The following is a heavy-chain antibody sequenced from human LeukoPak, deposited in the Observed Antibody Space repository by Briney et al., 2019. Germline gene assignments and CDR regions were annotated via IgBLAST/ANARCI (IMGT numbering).Heavy chain of an antibody. CDR1: GGTFSSYG. Sequence: SCKASGGTFSSYGMSWVRQAPGKGLEWVSAISGSGGSTYYADSVKGRFTISRDNSKNTLYLQMNSLRAEDTAVYYCAKDSKKQLPDYFDYWGQGTLVTVSS. V-gene: IGHV3-23*01. CDR2: ISGSGGST. J-gene: IGHJ4*02. CDR3: AKDSKKQLPDYFDY. D-gene: IGHD2-2*01.